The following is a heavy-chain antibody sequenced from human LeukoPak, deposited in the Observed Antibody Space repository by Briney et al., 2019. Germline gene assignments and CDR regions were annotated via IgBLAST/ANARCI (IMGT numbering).Heavy chain of an antibody. CDR1: GYIFTDYY. J-gene: IGHJ4*02. Sequence: ASVKVSCKASGYIFTDYYIHWVRQAPGQGLEWMGWVNPNSGGTNYAENFQGRVTKTRDTSISTAYMELSRLRSDDTAVYYCARDYYDTSGYFYGSNYWGQGTLVTVSS. V-gene: IGHV1-2*02. CDR2: VNPNSGGT. CDR3: ARDYYDTSGYFYGSNY. D-gene: IGHD3-22*01.